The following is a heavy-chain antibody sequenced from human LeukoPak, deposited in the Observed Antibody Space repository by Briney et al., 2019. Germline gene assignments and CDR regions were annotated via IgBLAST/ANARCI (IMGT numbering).Heavy chain of an antibody. CDR3: ARWGSYSSLDY. Sequence: GGSLRLSCAASGFAFSDHYMDWVRQAPGKGLEWVGRTRHKADGYTTEHAASVKGRFTISRDDSNNSLYLQMNSLKTEDTAVHYCARWGSYSSLDYWGQGTLVTVSS. J-gene: IGHJ4*02. CDR2: TRHKADGYTT. CDR1: GFAFSDHY. D-gene: IGHD6-19*01. V-gene: IGHV3-72*01.